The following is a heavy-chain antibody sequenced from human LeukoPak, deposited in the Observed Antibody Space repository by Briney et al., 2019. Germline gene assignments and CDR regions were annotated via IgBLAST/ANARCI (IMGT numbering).Heavy chain of an antibody. CDR3: AKAVNNWNGLAY. D-gene: IGHD1-1*01. V-gene: IGHV3-30*02. CDR2: IRYDGSNK. CDR1: GFTFSSYG. Sequence: GGSLRLSCAASGFTFSSYGMHWVRQAPGKGLEWVAFIRYDGSNKYYADSVKGRFTISRDNSKNTRYLQMNSLRAEDTAVYYCAKAVNNWNGLAYWGQGTLVTVSS. J-gene: IGHJ4*01.